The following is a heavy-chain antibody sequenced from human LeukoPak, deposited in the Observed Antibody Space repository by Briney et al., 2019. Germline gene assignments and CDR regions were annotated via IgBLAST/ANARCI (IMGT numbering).Heavy chain of an antibody. D-gene: IGHD3-10*01. Sequence: GGSLRLSCAASGFTFSSYGMHWVRQAPGKGLEWVAFIRYDGSNKYYADSVKGRFTISRDNSKNTLYLQMDSLRAEDTAVYYCRYYGSGSYYTLDYWGQGTLVTVSS. V-gene: IGHV3-30*02. CDR2: IRYDGSNK. CDR3: RYYGSGSYYTLDY. J-gene: IGHJ4*02. CDR1: GFTFSSYG.